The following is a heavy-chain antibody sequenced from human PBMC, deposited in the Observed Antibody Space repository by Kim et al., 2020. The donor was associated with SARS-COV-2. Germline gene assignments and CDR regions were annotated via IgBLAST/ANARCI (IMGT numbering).Heavy chain of an antibody. CDR2: ISSSGSTI. Sequence: GGSLRLSCAASGFTFSSYEMNWVRQAPGKGLEWVSYISSSGSTIYYADSVKGRFTISRDNAKNSLYLQMNSLRAEDTAVYYCARVTVGATLERWFDPWGQGTLVTVSS. CDR1: GFTFSSYE. CDR3: ARVTVGATLERWFDP. D-gene: IGHD1-26*01. V-gene: IGHV3-48*03. J-gene: IGHJ5*02.